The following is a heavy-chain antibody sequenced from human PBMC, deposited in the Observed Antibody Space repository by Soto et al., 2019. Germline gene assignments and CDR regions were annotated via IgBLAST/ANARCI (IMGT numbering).Heavy chain of an antibody. CDR1: GYTFTSYG. CDR2: ISAYNGNT. CDR3: ARDLDCSGGSCITA. D-gene: IGHD2-15*01. V-gene: IGHV1-18*01. J-gene: IGHJ3*01. Sequence: ASLKVSCNTSGYTFTSYGISCGRHTPGQGLEWMGWISAYNGNTNYAQKLQGRVTMTTDTSTSTAYMELRSLRSDDTAVYYCARDLDCSGGSCITAWGQGTMVTVSS.